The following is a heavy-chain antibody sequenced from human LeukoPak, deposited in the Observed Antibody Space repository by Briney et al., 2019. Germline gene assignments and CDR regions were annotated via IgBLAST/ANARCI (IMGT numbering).Heavy chain of an antibody. J-gene: IGHJ4*02. CDR1: GGTFSSYA. CDR2: IIPIFGTA. CDR3: AREDSSGWSQFDY. V-gene: IGHV1-69*05. D-gene: IGHD6-19*01. Sequence: GASVKVSCKASGGTFSSYAISWVRQAPGQGLEWMGRIIPIFGTANYAQKFQGRATITTDESTSTAYMELSSLRSEDTAVYYCAREDSSGWSQFDYWGQGTLVTVSS.